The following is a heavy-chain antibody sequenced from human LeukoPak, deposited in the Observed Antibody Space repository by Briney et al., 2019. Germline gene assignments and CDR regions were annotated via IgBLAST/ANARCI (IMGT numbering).Heavy chain of an antibody. J-gene: IGHJ4*02. D-gene: IGHD6-6*01. Sequence: SETLSLTYTVSGGSISSYYWSWIRQPPGKGLGWIGYIYTSGSTNYNPSLKSRVTISVDTSKNQFSLKLSSVTAADTAVYYCAGSYSSSPLFDYWGQGTLVTVSS. V-gene: IGHV4-4*09. CDR2: IYTSGST. CDR1: GGSISSYY. CDR3: AGSYSSSPLFDY.